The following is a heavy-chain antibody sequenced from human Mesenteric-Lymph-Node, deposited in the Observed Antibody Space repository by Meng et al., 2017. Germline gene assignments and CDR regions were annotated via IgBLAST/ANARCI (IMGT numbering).Heavy chain of an antibody. J-gene: IGHJ4*02. CDR3: ARGKQDAWELLAY. Sequence: PLHEPGPGLGKPSGPLSLTCGVSGFAISSNIRWTWVRQHPGKGLEWIGDIDDSGSTNYNPSLNSRISISLDKSKNHFSLKVNSVTAADTAVYYCARGKQDAWELLAYWGQGALVTVSS. CDR1: GFAISSNIR. D-gene: IGHD1-26*01. CDR2: IDDSGST. V-gene: IGHV4-4*02.